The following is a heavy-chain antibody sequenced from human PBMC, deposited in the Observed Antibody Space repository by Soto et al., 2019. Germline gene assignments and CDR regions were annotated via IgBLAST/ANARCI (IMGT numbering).Heavy chain of an antibody. CDR3: ARHRNWKVDY. J-gene: IGHJ4*02. Sequence: SESLSLPCPVSGGSISSSNFDWGWVRQPPGKGLEWIGSAYYSESTYYNPSLKSRVTIPVDTSKNQFSLKVNSVTAADTAVYYCARHRNWKVDYWGQGTLVTVSS. CDR2: AYYSEST. CDR1: GGSISSSNFD. D-gene: IGHD1-1*01. V-gene: IGHV4-39*01.